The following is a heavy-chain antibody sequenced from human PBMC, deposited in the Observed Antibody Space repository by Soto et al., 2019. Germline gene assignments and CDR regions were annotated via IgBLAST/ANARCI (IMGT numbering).Heavy chain of an antibody. CDR3: ARVHGDYGQYYYGMDV. D-gene: IGHD4-17*01. CDR2: INPNSGGT. Sequence: ASVKVSCEASGYTFTGYYMHCVRQAPGQGLEWMGWINPNSGGTNYAQKFQGWVTMTRDTSISTAYMELSRLRSDDTAVYYCARVHGDYGQYYYGMDVWGQGTTVTVSS. J-gene: IGHJ6*02. CDR1: GYTFTGYY. V-gene: IGHV1-2*04.